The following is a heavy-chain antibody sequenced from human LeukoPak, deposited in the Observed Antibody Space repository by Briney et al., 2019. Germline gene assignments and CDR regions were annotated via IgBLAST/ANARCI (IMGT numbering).Heavy chain of an antibody. V-gene: IGHV3-23*01. CDR2: ISGSGGST. Sequence: GGSLRLSCAASGFTFSSYAMSWVRQAPGKGLEWVSAISGSGGSTYYADSVKGRFIISRDNSKNTLYLQMNSLRAEDTAVYYCAKFRTNSQLWRPLDAFDIWGQGTMVTVSS. CDR3: AKFRTNSQLWRPLDAFDI. D-gene: IGHD5-18*01. J-gene: IGHJ3*02. CDR1: GFTFSSYA.